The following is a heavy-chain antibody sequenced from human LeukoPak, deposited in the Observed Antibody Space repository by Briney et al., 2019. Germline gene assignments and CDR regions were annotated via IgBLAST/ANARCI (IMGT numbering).Heavy chain of an antibody. J-gene: IGHJ4*02. CDR3: ARLGPQYCSSTSCYQFDY. V-gene: IGHV4-59*08. CDR1: GGSIRSDY. CDR2: IYYSGST. Sequence: SETLSLTCTVSGGSIRSDYWSWIRQPPGKGLEWIGYIYYSGSTNYNPSLKSRVTISVDTSKNQFSLKLTSVTGADTAVYYCARLGPQYCSSTSCYQFDYWGQGTLVTVSS. D-gene: IGHD2-2*01.